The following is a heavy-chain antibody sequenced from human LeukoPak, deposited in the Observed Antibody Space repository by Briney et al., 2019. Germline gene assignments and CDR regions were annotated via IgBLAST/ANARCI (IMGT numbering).Heavy chain of an antibody. D-gene: IGHD5-12*01. CDR3: ARGGEWLRFIYYGMDV. CDR2: INHSGST. V-gene: IGHV4-34*01. Sequence: SETLSLTCAVYGGSFSGYYWSWIRQPPGKGLEWIGEINHSGSTNYNPSLKSRVTISVDTSKNQFSLKLSSVTAADTAVYYCARGGEWLRFIYYGMDVWGQGTTVTVSS. CDR1: GGSFSGYY. J-gene: IGHJ6*02.